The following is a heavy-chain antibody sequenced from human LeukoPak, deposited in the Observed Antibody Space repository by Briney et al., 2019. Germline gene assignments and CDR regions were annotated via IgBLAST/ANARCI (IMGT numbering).Heavy chain of an antibody. CDR3: ARDSKAIFGVVIPPGFDP. Sequence: GGSLRLSCAASGFTLSSYGMNWVRQAPGKGLEWVSYIGSSSSSTIYYADSVKGRFTISRDNAKNSLYLQMNSLRAEDTAVYYCARDSKAIFGVVIPPGFDPWGQGTLVTVSS. J-gene: IGHJ5*02. D-gene: IGHD3-3*01. CDR1: GFTLSSYG. CDR2: IGSSSSSTI. V-gene: IGHV3-48*04.